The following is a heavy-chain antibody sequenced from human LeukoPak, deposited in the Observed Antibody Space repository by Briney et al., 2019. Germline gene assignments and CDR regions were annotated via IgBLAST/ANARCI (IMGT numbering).Heavy chain of an antibody. CDR3: ARGPYYGMDV. Sequence: GGSLRLSCAASGFSFSSYSMNWVRQAPGKGLEWLSYISRNSDTIYYADSAKGRFTISRDNAKNSLYLQMNSLRAEDTAVYYCARGPYYGMDVWGQGTTVTVSS. CDR1: GFSFSSYS. J-gene: IGHJ6*02. V-gene: IGHV3-48*04. CDR2: ISRNSDTI.